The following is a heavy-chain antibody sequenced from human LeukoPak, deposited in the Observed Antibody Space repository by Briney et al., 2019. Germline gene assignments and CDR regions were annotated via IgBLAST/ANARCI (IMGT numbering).Heavy chain of an antibody. CDR2: AYYSGTT. Sequence: SETLSLXCTVSGGSITSSSYYWGWIRQPPGKGLDWIVSAYYSGTTYYNPSLKSRVIISGDTSKNQFSLKMTSVTAADTAMYYCASFGYCSGGSCYPPGYWGQGTLVIVSS. CDR3: ASFGYCSGGSCYPPGY. V-gene: IGHV4-39*01. J-gene: IGHJ4*02. D-gene: IGHD2-15*01. CDR1: GGSITSSSYY.